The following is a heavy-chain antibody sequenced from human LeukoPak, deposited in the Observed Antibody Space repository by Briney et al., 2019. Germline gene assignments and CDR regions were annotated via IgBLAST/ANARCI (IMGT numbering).Heavy chain of an antibody. D-gene: IGHD3-22*01. J-gene: IGHJ4*02. CDR2: INHSGST. CDR1: GGSFSGYH. CDR3: ARVSSRRFPPTYSYDRRNYFDY. V-gene: IGHV4-34*01. Sequence: SETLSLTCAVYGGSFSGYHWSWIRQPPGKGLEWIGQINHSGSTNYNPSLKSRVTILVDTSKNQFSLRLSSVTAADTAVCYCARVSSRRFPPTYSYDRRNYFDYWGQGTLVTVSS.